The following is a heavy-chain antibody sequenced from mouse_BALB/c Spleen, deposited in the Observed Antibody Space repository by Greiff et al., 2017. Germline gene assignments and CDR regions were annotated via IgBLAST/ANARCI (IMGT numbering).Heavy chain of an antibody. V-gene: IGHV5-6*01. CDR3: ARHYDYDGFAY. CDR2: ISSGGSYT. CDR1: GFTFSSYG. Sequence: EVHLVESGGDLVKPGGSLKLSCAASGFTFSSYGMSWVRQTPDKRLEWVATISSGGSYTYYPDSVKGRFTISRDNAKNTLYLQMSSLKSEDTAMYYCARHYDYDGFAYWGQGTLVTVSA. J-gene: IGHJ3*01. D-gene: IGHD2-4*01.